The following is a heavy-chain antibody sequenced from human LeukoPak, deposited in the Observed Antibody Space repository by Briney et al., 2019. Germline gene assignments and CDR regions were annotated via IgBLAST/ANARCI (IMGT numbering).Heavy chain of an antibody. CDR1: GGSISSADYY. J-gene: IGHJ4*01. Sequence: PSQTLSLTCTVSGGSISSADYYWSWIRQHPGKGLEWIESMYYSGSTYYNPSLKSRVVISVDTSKNQFSLSLSSVTAADTAIYFCARGGRSGSFGYYFDSWGQGTLVTVSS. V-gene: IGHV4-31*03. CDR3: ARGGRSGSFGYYFDS. CDR2: MYYSGST. D-gene: IGHD1-26*01.